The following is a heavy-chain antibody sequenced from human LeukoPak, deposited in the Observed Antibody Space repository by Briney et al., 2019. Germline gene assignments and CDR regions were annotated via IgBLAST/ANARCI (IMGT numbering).Heavy chain of an antibody. J-gene: IGHJ4*02. V-gene: IGHV3-48*01. CDR1: GFTFSNYN. CDR3: ARGVAAAGPFDY. CDR2: ISTSSRTI. Sequence: GGSLRLSCAASGFTFSNYNMNLVRQAPGKGLEWLSYISTSSRTIYYADSVKGRFTISKDNAKNSLYLQMNSLRAEDTAVYYCARGVAAAGPFDYWGQGTLVTVSS. D-gene: IGHD6-13*01.